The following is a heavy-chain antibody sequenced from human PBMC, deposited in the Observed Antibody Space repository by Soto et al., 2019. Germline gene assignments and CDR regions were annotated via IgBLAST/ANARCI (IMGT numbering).Heavy chain of an antibody. CDR3: ARHADVATNMDLAYFKS. V-gene: IGHV4-59*08. Sequence: SETLSLTCAVYGGSFSGYYWSRIRQPPGKGLEWIGYIYYSGSTNYNPSLKSRVTISVDTSKNQFSLKLSSVTAADTAVYYCARHADVATNMDLAYFKSWGEGTLVTVSS. J-gene: IGHJ4*02. D-gene: IGHD5-12*01. CDR1: GGSFSGYY. CDR2: IYYSGST.